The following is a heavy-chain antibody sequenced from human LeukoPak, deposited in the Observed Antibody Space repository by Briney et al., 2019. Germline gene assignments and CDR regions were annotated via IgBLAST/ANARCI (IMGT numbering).Heavy chain of an antibody. CDR2: IHTSGSA. D-gene: IGHD6-6*01. CDR3: ARGLATRPDWFDP. Sequence: PSETLSLTCTVSGGSLSSGTFYWSWIRQPAGKGLEWIGRIHTSGSANSNPSLKSRVTISMDTSKNQLSLNLTSVTAADTAVYYCARGLATRPDWFDPWGQGTLVTVSS. V-gene: IGHV4-61*02. J-gene: IGHJ5*02. CDR1: GGSLSSGTFY.